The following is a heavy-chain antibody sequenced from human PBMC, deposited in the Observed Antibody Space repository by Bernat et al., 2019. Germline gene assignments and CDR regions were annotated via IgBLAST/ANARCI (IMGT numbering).Heavy chain of an antibody. D-gene: IGHD3-3*01. Sequence: EVQLLESGGGLVQPGGSLRLSCAASGFTFSSYAMSWVRQAPGKGLEWVSAISGSGGSTYYADSVKGRFTISRDNSKNTLYLQMNSLRAEDTAVYYCAKDIITIFGVGIEGFDYWGQGTLVTVSS. CDR2: ISGSGGST. CDR1: GFTFSSYA. J-gene: IGHJ4*02. CDR3: AKDIITIFGVGIEGFDY. V-gene: IGHV3-23*01.